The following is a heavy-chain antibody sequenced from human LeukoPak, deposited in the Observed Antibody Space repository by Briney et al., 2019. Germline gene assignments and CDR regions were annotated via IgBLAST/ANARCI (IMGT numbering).Heavy chain of an antibody. CDR3: ASQSSSSSTRAPDF. CDR2: VSSSSRTK. J-gene: IGHJ4*02. V-gene: IGHV3-48*01. CDR1: GGAFSSSS. D-gene: IGHD6-6*01. Sequence: GRSLRLSCTGSGGAFSSSSFNWVRQTPGKGLEWISYVSSSSRTKYYAASIKGRFTISRNNANNSLFLQMNDLSADDTALYYCASQSSSSSTRAPDFWGLGTLVTVSS.